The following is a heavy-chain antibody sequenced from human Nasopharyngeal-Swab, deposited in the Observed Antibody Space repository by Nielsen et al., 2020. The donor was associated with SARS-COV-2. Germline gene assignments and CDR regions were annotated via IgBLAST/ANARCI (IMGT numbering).Heavy chain of an antibody. D-gene: IGHD6-19*01. J-gene: IGHJ4*02. CDR2: INHSGST. V-gene: IGHV4-34*01. CDR3: ARGSRSGINNYSSGWYFFDY. Sequence: RQAPGEGLEWIGEINHSGSTNYNPSLKSRVTISVDTSNNQFSLKLSSVTAADTAVYYCARGSRSGINNYSSGWYFFDYWGQGALVTVSS.